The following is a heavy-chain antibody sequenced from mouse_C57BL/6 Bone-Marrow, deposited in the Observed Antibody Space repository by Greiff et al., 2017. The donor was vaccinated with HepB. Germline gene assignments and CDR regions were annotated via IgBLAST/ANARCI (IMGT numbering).Heavy chain of an antibody. CDR3: ARQFLLRDRYAMDY. CDR1: GFSLTSYG. Sequence: QVQLKESGPGLVAPSQSLSITCTVSGFSLTSYGVHWVRQPPGKGLEWLVVIWSDGSTTYNSALKSRLSISKDNSKSQVFLKMNSLQTDDTAMYYCARQFLLRDRYAMDYWGQGTSVTVSS. V-gene: IGHV2-6-1*01. CDR2: IWSDGST. D-gene: IGHD1-1*01. J-gene: IGHJ4*01.